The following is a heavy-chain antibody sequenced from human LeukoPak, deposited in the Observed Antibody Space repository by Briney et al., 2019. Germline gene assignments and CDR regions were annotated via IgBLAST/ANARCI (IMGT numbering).Heavy chain of an antibody. D-gene: IGHD2-15*01. CDR1: GYTFTSYD. J-gene: IGHJ6*02. CDR2: MNPNSGNT. Sequence: GASVKVSCKASGYTFTSYDINWVRQATGQGLEWMGWMNPNSGNTGYAQKFQGRVTMTRNTSISTAYMELSSLRSEDTAVYYCARDRGHYYYYGMDVWGQGTTVTVSS. V-gene: IGHV1-8*01. CDR3: ARDRGHYYYYGMDV.